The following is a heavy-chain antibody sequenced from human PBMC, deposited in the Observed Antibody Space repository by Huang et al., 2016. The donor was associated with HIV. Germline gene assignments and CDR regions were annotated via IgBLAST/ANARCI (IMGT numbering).Heavy chain of an antibody. Sequence: QVQLVESGGGVVQPGRSLRLSCAASGFTFSSHAMHWVRQAPGKGLEWVAVISKDGSNKYYADSVKGRFTFSRDNSKNTLYLQMNSLRAEDTAVFYCARAKDSWDAYDIWGQGTMVTVSS. CDR3: ARAKDSWDAYDI. V-gene: IGHV3-30-3*01. CDR1: GFTFSSHA. CDR2: ISKDGSNK. J-gene: IGHJ3*02.